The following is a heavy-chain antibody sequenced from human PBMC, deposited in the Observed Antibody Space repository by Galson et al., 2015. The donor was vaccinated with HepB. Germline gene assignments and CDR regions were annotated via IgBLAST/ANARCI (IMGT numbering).Heavy chain of an antibody. Sequence: SLRLSCAASGFTFNTYSMNWVRQAPGKGLEWVSSISGTSTYIYYADSVKGRFTISRDNAKNSLYLQMNSLRPDDTAVYYCAATQYDFLRGDVWGKGTTVTVSS. J-gene: IGHJ6*04. CDR1: GFTFNTYS. V-gene: IGHV3-21*01. CDR2: ISGTSTYI. D-gene: IGHD3-3*01. CDR3: AATQYDFLRGDV.